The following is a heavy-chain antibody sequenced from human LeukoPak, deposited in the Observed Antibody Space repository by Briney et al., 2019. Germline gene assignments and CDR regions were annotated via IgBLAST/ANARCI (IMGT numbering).Heavy chain of an antibody. J-gene: IGHJ5*02. Sequence: SSETLSLXCSVSGGSVSGYYWSWSRQPPGKGLEWIGYIHYSGSINYNPSLKNRVTISVDTSKNQFSLKLSSVTAADTAVYYCARGYTSGWSNWFDPWGQGTLVTVSS. D-gene: IGHD6-13*01. CDR3: ARGYTSGWSNWFDP. CDR1: GGSVSGYY. CDR2: IHYSGSI. V-gene: IGHV4-59*02.